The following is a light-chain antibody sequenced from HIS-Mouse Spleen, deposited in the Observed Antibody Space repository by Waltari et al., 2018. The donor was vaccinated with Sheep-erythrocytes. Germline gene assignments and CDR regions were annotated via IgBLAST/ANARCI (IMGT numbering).Light chain of an antibody. V-gene: IGLV2-11*01. CDR3: CSYAGSYNHV. CDR2: DVS. J-gene: IGLJ1*01. CDR1: SSDVGGSNY. Sequence: QSALTQPASVSGSPGQSVTISCTGTSSDVGGSNYVSWYQQHPGKAPKLMIYDVSKRPSGVPDRFSGSNSGNTASLTISGLQAEDEADYYCCSYAGSYNHVFATGTKVTVL.